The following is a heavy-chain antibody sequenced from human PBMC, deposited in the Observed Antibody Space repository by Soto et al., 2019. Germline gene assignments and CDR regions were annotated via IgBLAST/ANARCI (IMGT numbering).Heavy chain of an antibody. CDR2: INPSGGST. CDR1: GYTFTSYY. D-gene: IGHD3-16*02. J-gene: IGHJ4*02. V-gene: IGHV1-46*01. CDR3: ARDYGYVWGSYRYRIDY. Sequence: ASVKVSCKASGYTFTSYYMHWVRQAPGQGLEWMGIINPSGGSTSYAQKFQGRVTMTRDTSTSTVYMELSSLRSEDTAVYYCARDYGYVWGSYRYRIDYWGQGTLVTVSS.